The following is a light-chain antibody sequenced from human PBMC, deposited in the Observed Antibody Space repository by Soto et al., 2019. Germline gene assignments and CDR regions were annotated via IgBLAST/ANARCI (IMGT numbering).Light chain of an antibody. CDR2: GAS. CDR1: QSVSSSY. V-gene: IGKV3-20*01. J-gene: IGKJ3*01. Sequence: EIVLTQSPGTLSLSPGERATLSCRASQSVSSSYLGWYQQKPGQAPRLLIYGASSRATGIPDRFSGSGSGTDXXXTXXXXEPEXFAXXXXXXXGSSFSFTFGPGTKVDIK. CDR3: XXXGSSFSFT.